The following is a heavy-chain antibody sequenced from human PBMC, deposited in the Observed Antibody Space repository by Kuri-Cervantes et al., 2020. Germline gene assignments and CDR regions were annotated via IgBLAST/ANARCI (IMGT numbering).Heavy chain of an antibody. Sequence: GSLRLSCTVSGGSISPYYWTWIRQPPGKGLEWIGYIFYTGSTNYNASLKSRVTISVDTSKNQFYQKLRSVTAADTAVYYCARVGIGLIRGRYYFDSWGQGTLVTVSS. CDR3: ARVGIGLIRGRYYFDS. CDR2: IFYTGST. D-gene: IGHD3-10*01. CDR1: GGSISPYY. V-gene: IGHV4-59*13. J-gene: IGHJ4*02.